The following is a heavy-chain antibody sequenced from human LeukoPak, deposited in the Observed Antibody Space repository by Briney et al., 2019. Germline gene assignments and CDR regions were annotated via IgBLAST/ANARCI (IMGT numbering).Heavy chain of an antibody. Sequence: GGSLRLSCAASGFTFSTYWMTWVRQAPGKGLEWVANIKQDGNKKYYVDSVKGRFTISRDNAKNSLYLQMNSLRVEDTAVYYCARDPGSDWPGAPNYWGQGTLVTVSS. CDR1: GFTFSTYW. CDR2: IKQDGNKK. J-gene: IGHJ4*02. D-gene: IGHD2-21*02. CDR3: ARDPGSDWPGAPNY. V-gene: IGHV3-7*01.